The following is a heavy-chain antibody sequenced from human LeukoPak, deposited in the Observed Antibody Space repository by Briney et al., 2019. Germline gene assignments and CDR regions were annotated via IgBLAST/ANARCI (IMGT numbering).Heavy chain of an antibody. J-gene: IGHJ4*02. CDR1: GFTFSSYS. CDR2: ISSSSSYI. D-gene: IGHD3-22*01. Sequence: GGSLRLSCAASGFTFSSYSMNWVRQAPGKVLEWVSSISSSSSYIYYADSVKGRFTISRDNAKNSLYLQMNSLRAEDTAVYYCARDNYYDSSGLGYWGQGTLVTVSS. CDR3: ARDNYYDSSGLGY. V-gene: IGHV3-21*01.